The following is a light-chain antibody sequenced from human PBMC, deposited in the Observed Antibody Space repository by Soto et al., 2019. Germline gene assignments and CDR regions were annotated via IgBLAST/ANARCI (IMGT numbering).Light chain of an antibody. J-gene: IGKJ1*01. CDR3: QQYNDWPRT. Sequence: EIVMTQSPATLSVSPGERATLSCRASQSFSSNLAWFQHKPGQAPRLLIYGPSTRATGIPARFSGSGSGTEFTLTISSLQSEDFAVYYCQQYNDWPRTFRQGTKVEI. V-gene: IGKV3-15*01. CDR2: GPS. CDR1: QSFSSN.